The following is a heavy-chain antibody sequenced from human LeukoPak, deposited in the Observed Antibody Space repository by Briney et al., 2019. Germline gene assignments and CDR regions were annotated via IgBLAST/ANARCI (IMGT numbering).Heavy chain of an antibody. CDR1: GDSITSDGYY. J-gene: IGHJ6*02. CDR3: ARVFSYSGYDDYYYYYGMDV. CDR2: IYYSGST. Sequence: SETLSLTCSVSGDSITSDGYYWSWIRQHPGKGLEWIGYIYYSGSTKYNPSLKSRVTISVDTSKNQFSLKLGSVTAADTAVYYCARVFSYSGYDDYYYYYGMDVWGQGTTVTVSS. V-gene: IGHV4-61*08. D-gene: IGHD5-12*01.